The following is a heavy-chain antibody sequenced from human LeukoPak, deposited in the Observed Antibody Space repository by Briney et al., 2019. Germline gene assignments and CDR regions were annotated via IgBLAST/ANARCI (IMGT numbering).Heavy chain of an antibody. V-gene: IGHV5-51*01. CDR1: GYSFTNYW. D-gene: IGHD4-17*01. J-gene: IGHJ4*02. CDR2: IYPANSDT. CDR3: VSHSPYGDSPVDY. Sequence: GESLKISCKGSGYSFTNYWIGWVRQMPGKGLEWMGIIYPANSDTRYSPSFQGQVSISADKSINTAYLQWSSLKASDTAMYYCVSHSPYGDSPVDYWGQGTLVTVSS.